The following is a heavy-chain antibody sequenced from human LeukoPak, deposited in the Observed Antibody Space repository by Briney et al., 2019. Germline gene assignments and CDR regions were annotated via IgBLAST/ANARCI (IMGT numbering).Heavy chain of an antibody. CDR1: GFTFSTYG. CDR2: IHSGGYT. V-gene: IGHV3-23*01. Sequence: GGSLRLSCAASGFTFSTYGMNWVRQAPGKGLEWVSGIHSGGYTYYADSVKGRFTISRDNSKNTLYLQMNGLRAEDTAKYYCAKLCGSSSVSDYWGQGTLFTASS. D-gene: IGHD6-6*01. CDR3: AKLCGSSSVSDY. J-gene: IGHJ4*02.